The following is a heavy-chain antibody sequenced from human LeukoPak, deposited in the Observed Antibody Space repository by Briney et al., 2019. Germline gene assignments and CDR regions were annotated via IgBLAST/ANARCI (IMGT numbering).Heavy chain of an antibody. CDR2: ISGSGGST. D-gene: IGHD6-19*01. Sequence: GGSLRLSCAASGFTFSSYAMSWVRQAPGKGLEWVSAISGSGGSTYYADSVKGRFTISRDNSKNTLYLQMNSLRAEDTAVYYCANTGDGVVAVVGTPNPTFDYWGQGTLVTVSS. CDR1: GFTFSSYA. CDR3: ANTGDGVVAVVGTPNPTFDY. V-gene: IGHV3-23*01. J-gene: IGHJ4*02.